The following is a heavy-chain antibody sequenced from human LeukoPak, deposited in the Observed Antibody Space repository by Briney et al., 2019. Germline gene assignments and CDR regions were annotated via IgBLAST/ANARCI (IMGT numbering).Heavy chain of an antibody. V-gene: IGHV1-18*01. J-gene: IGHJ4*02. Sequence: ASVTVSCKASGYTFTSYGISWVRRAPGQGLEWMGWISAYNGNTNYAQKLQGRVTMTTDTYTSTAYMELRSLRSDDTAVYYCARHVRPIGSSWGQFNFDYWGQGTLVTVSS. CDR1: GYTFTSYG. CDR3: ARHVRPIGSSWGQFNFDY. D-gene: IGHD6-13*01. CDR2: ISAYNGNT.